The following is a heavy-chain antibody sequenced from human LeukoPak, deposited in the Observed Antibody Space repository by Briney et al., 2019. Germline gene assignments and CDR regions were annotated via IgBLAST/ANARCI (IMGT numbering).Heavy chain of an antibody. Sequence: SDTLSLTCTVSCGSISSGGYYSSWIRQHPGKGLEWIGYIYYSGSTYYNPSLKSRVTISVDTSKTQFSLKLSSVTAADTAVYYCARGDGDYYFDYWGQGTLVTVSS. J-gene: IGHJ4*02. CDR1: CGSISSGGYY. CDR2: IYYSGST. D-gene: IGHD4-17*01. CDR3: ARGDGDYYFDY. V-gene: IGHV4-31*03.